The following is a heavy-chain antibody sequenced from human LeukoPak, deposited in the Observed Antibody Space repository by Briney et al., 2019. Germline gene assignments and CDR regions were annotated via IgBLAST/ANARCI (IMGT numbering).Heavy chain of an antibody. CDR1: GGSFSGYY. CDR3: ARARGYSYGYAIDAFDI. CDR2: INHSGST. J-gene: IGHJ3*02. V-gene: IGHV4-34*01. D-gene: IGHD5-18*01. Sequence: PSETLSLTCAVYGGSFSGYYWSWVRQPPGKGLEWIGEINHSGSTNYNPSLKSRVTISVDTSKNQFSLKLSSVTPADTAVYYCARARGYSYGYAIDAFDIWGQGTLVTVSS.